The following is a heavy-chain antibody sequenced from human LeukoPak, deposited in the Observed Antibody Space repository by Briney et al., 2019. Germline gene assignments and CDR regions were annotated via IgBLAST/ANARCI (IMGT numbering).Heavy chain of an antibody. J-gene: IGHJ4*02. CDR3: ARVGRLQYGDYVAFDY. V-gene: IGHV3-11*01. D-gene: IGHD4-17*01. CDR1: GFTFTDFY. CDR2: ISISGTTI. Sequence: LXLSCAASGFTFTDFYMSWIRQAPGKGLEWVSYISISGTTIYYADSVKGRFTFSRDNAKNSLYLQMNSLRAEDTAVYYCARVGRLQYGDYVAFDYWGQGTPVTVSS.